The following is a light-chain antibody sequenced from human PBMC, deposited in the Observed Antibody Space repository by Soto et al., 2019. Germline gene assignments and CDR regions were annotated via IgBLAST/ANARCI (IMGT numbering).Light chain of an antibody. J-gene: IGLJ2*01. CDR3: SSYTSSATLV. V-gene: IGLV2-14*01. CDR1: SSDVGGYNY. Sequence: QSALTQPASVSGSPGQSITISCTGTSSDVGGYNYVSWYQQHPGKAPQLMLYEVSNRPSGVSYRFSGSKSANTASLTISGLQAEDEADYYCSSYTSSATLVFGGGTQLTVL. CDR2: EVS.